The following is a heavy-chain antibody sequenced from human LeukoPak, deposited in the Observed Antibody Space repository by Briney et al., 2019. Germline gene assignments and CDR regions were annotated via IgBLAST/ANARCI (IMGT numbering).Heavy chain of an antibody. V-gene: IGHV3-9*01. J-gene: IGHJ4*02. CDR3: AKAARWCDFDY. CDR1: GFTFDDYA. Sequence: AGRSLRLSCAAPGFTFDDYAMNWGRQAPGKGLEWGSGNSWNSGSIAYADSVTGRFSIFRYNPQNSLYLQFNYLSAYYTALYYCAKAARWCDFDYWGQGTLVTVSS. CDR2: NSWNSGSI. D-gene: IGHD4/OR15-4a*01.